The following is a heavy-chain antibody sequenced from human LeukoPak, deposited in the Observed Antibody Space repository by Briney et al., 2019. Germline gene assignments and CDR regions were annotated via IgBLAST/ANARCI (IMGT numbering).Heavy chain of an antibody. Sequence: SETLSLTRTVSGGSISSGDYYWSWIRQPPGKGLGWIAYMYYSGSTYYNPSLKSRVTMSADTSKNQLSLKLSSVTAADTAVYYCARPYYYDSRIDPWGQGILVTVSS. CDR1: GGSISSGDYY. J-gene: IGHJ5*02. D-gene: IGHD3-22*01. V-gene: IGHV4-30-4*01. CDR2: MYYSGST. CDR3: ARPYYYDSRIDP.